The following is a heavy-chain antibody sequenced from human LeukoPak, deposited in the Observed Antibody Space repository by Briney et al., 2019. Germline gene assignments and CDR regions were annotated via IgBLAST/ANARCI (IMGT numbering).Heavy chain of an antibody. CDR3: ARAGYYYDSKRRFDP. CDR1: GGSISSSTFY. V-gene: IGHV4-39*01. J-gene: IGHJ5*02. CDR2: LYYSGST. Sequence: SETLSLTCAASGGSISSSTFYWGCLPQPPGMGLESIGSLYYSGSTYYNPSLKSRVTISVDTSKNQFSLKLSSVTAADTAVYYCARAGYYYDSKRRFDPWGQGTLVTVSS. D-gene: IGHD3-22*01.